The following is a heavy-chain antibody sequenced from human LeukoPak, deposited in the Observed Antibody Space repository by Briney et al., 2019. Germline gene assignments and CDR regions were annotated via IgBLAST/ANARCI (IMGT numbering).Heavy chain of an antibody. D-gene: IGHD2/OR15-2a*01. V-gene: IGHV1-18*01. CDR3: AREILSPSNWFDP. Sequence: ASVKVSCKASGYTFTSYGISWVRQAPGQGLEWMGWISAYNGNTNYAQKLQGRVTMTTDTSTSTAHMELRSLRSDDTAVYYCAREILSPSNWFDPWGQGTLVTVSS. CDR2: ISAYNGNT. J-gene: IGHJ5*02. CDR1: GYTFTSYG.